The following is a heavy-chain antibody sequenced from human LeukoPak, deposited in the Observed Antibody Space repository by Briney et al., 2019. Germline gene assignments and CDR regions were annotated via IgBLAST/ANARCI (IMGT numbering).Heavy chain of an antibody. J-gene: IGHJ4*02. CDR2: IIPIFGTA. D-gene: IGHD3-3*01. CDR3: AKERGYKHYDFWDY. CDR1: GGTFSSYA. Sequence: ASVKVSCKASGGTFSSYAISWVRQAPGQGLEWMGGIIPIFGTANYAQKFQGRVTITADESTSTAYMELSSLRAEDTAVYYCAKERGYKHYDFWDYWGQGTLVTVSS. V-gene: IGHV1-69*13.